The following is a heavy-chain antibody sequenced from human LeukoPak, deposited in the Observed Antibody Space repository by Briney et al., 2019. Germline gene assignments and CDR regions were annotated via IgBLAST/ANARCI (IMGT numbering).Heavy chain of an antibody. D-gene: IGHD2-15*01. V-gene: IGHV3-33*01. Sequence: TGRSLRLSCAASGFIFSTYGIHWVRQAPGKGLEWVAVIWHDGSKSYYIESMKGRLAGSKDNSRDTAHLQMDSLRAEDTAVYYCARAFGYCSSGNCYSTGTHDVFDIWGQGTTVIVSS. CDR1: GFIFSTYG. CDR3: ARAFGYCSSGNCYSTGTHDVFDI. J-gene: IGHJ3*02. CDR2: IWHDGSKS.